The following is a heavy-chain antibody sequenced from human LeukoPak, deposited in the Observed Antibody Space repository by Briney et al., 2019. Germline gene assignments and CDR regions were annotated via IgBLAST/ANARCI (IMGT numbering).Heavy chain of an antibody. CDR1: GGYISSSNYY. CDR2: IFYSGST. Sequence: SETLSLTCTVSGGYISSSNYYWVWIRQPPGKGLEWVASIFYSGSTYFNPSLKSRVTILVDTSKNQFSLKLSSVTAADTAVYYCARAGPLYSSSSYDYWGQGTLVTVSS. CDR3: ARAGPLYSSSSYDY. J-gene: IGHJ4*02. V-gene: IGHV4-39*07. D-gene: IGHD6-6*01.